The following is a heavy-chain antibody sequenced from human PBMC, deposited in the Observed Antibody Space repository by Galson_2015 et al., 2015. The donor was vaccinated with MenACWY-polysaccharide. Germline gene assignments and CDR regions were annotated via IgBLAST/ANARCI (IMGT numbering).Heavy chain of an antibody. CDR2: ITYDGSNK. Sequence: SLRLSCAASGFTFSSYGMNWVRQAPGKGLEWVADITYDGSNKYYADSVKGRFTISRDNSKNTLYLQMNSLRAGDTAVYYCAKVRYAMVRSVPFDSWGQGTLVTVSS. J-gene: IGHJ4*02. D-gene: IGHD3-10*01. CDR3: AKVRYAMVRSVPFDS. CDR1: GFTFSSYG. V-gene: IGHV3-30*18.